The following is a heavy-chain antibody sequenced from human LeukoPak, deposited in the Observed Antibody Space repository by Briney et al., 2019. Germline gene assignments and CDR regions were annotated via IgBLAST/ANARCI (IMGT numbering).Heavy chain of an antibody. CDR3: VRSFPRYIPVAGTGGGS. CDR2: IRYDGSNK. J-gene: IGHJ5*02. CDR1: GFTFSSYG. V-gene: IGHV3-30*02. Sequence: TGGSLRLSCAASGFTFSSYGMHWVRQAPGKGLEWVAFIRYDGSNKYYADSVKGRFAISRDNSKNTLYLQMNSLRAEDTAVYYCVRSFPRYIPVAGTGGGSWGQGTLVTVSS. D-gene: IGHD6-19*01.